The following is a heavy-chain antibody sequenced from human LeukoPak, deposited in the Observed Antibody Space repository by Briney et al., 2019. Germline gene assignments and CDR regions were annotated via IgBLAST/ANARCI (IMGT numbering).Heavy chain of an antibody. D-gene: IGHD4-11*01. CDR1: GYSISSGYY. CDR3: ARLTTRNRGLIGPRKYYFDY. J-gene: IGHJ4*02. V-gene: IGHV4-38-2*02. Sequence: SETLSLTCTVSGYSISSGYYWGWIRQPPGKGLEWIGSIYHSGRTFYNPSLKSRVTISVDTSKNQFSLRLSSVTAADTAVYFCARLTTRNRGLIGPRKYYFDYWGQGTLVTVSS. CDR2: IYHSGRT.